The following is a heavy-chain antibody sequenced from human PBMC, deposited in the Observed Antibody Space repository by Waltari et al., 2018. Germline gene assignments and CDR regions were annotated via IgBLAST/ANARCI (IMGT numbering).Heavy chain of an antibody. J-gene: IGHJ4*02. V-gene: IGHV3-30-3*01. CDR1: GFTFSSYA. CDR2: ISYDGSNK. D-gene: IGHD6-19*01. Sequence: QVQLVESGGGVVQPGRSLRLSCAASGFTFSSYAMHWVRQAPGKGVEWVAVISYDGSNKYYADSVKGRFTISRDNSKNTLYLQMNSLRAEDTAVYYCARLYSSGFDYWGQGTLVTVSS. CDR3: ARLYSSGFDY.